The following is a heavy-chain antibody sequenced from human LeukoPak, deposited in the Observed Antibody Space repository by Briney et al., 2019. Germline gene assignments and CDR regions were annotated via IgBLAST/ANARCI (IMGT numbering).Heavy chain of an antibody. CDR3: ARAYKDSSGYQYSFDF. J-gene: IGHJ4*02. CDR2: GHSSGRT. CDR1: GGSISGYY. Sequence: PSETLSLTCVVSGGSISGYYWSWIRQPPGKGLEGIGYGHSSGRTNYYASLKSRATLSVDTSRNDFSLKLTSVTAADTAVYYCARAYKDSSGYQYSFDFWGRGTLVTVSS. V-gene: IGHV4-59*01. D-gene: IGHD3-22*01.